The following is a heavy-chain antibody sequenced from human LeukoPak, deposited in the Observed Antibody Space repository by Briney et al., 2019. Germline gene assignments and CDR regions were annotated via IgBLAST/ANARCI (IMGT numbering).Heavy chain of an antibody. D-gene: IGHD2-2*01. Sequence: ASVKVSCQASGYTFTSYYMHWVRQAPGQGLEWMGIINPSGGSTSYAQKFQGRVTMTRDTSTSTVYMELSSLRSEDTAVYYCARSSIEYQLLAYYYYMDVWGKGTTVTVSS. V-gene: IGHV1-46*03. CDR2: INPSGGST. CDR1: GYTFTSYY. J-gene: IGHJ6*03. CDR3: ARSSIEYQLLAYYYYMDV.